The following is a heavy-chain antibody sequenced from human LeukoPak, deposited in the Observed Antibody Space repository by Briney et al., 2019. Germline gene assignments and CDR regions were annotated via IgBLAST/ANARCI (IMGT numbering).Heavy chain of an antibody. V-gene: IGHV3-7*03. D-gene: IGHD3-22*01. CDR1: GFTLSSHW. Sequence: GGSLRLSCEASGFTLSSHWMSWVRQAPGKGLEWVAHINQDESEKSYVDSAKGRFTISRDNGKNSLYLQMSSLRVEDTGVYYCAKSRGYYYDSSGPLLDYWGQGTLVTVSS. J-gene: IGHJ4*02. CDR2: INQDESEK. CDR3: AKSRGYYYDSSGPLLDY.